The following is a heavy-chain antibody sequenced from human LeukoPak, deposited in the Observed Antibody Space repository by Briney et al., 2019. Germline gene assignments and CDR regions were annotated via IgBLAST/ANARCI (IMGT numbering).Heavy chain of an antibody. CDR3: ARDARDSSGYYDWFDP. V-gene: IGHV3-21*01. CDR1: GFTFSSYS. J-gene: IGHJ5*02. Sequence: GGSLRLSCAASGFTFSSYSMNWVRQAPGKGLEWVSSFSSSSSYIYYADSVKGRFTIPRDNAKNSLYLQMNSLRAEDTAVYYCARDARDSSGYYDWFDPWGQGTLVTVSS. CDR2: FSSSSSYI. D-gene: IGHD3-22*01.